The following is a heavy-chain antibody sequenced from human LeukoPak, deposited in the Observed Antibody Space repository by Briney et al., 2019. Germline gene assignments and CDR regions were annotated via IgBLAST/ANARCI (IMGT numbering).Heavy chain of an antibody. CDR1: GFTFSDYA. D-gene: IGHD3-10*01. CDR3: AKHSITMVRGVIFH. CDR2: ISGSGYDT. Sequence: GGSLRLSCAASGFTFSDYAMSWVRQAPGKGLEWVSIISGSGYDTYHADSVKGRFTISRDHSKNTLSLQMNSLRAEDTAVYYCAKHSITMVRGVIFHWGQGILVTVSS. J-gene: IGHJ4*02. V-gene: IGHV3-23*01.